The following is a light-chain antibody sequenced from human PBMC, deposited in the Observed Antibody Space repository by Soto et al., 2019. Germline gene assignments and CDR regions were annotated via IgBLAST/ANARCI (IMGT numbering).Light chain of an antibody. V-gene: IGKV3-20*01. CDR1: QIIMSKY. CDR3: QQYDSSPPIT. Sequence: PGERATLSCRASQIIMSKYLAWYQQRFGQAPRLLIYDASRRATGIPDRFSGSGSGTDFTLTISGLEPEDFAVYYCQQYDSSPPITFGQGTRLEIK. CDR2: DAS. J-gene: IGKJ5*01.